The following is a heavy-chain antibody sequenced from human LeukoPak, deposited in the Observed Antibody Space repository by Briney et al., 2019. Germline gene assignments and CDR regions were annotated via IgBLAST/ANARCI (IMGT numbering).Heavy chain of an antibody. Sequence: SDTVFVTCTVSGGSLSGYYWSWMRQPPGTGLEWIGYIYYRGSTNYNPPLNRRVTISVDTSKNQFPLKLSSVTAADTAVYYCARRDSSGYYYQDAFDIWGQGTMVTVSS. D-gene: IGHD3-22*01. CDR3: ARRDSSGYYYQDAFDI. CDR2: IYYRGST. J-gene: IGHJ3*02. V-gene: IGHV4-59*07. CDR1: GGSLSGYY.